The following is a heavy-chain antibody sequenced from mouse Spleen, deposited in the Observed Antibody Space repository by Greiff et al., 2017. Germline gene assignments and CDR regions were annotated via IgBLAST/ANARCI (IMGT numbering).Heavy chain of an antibody. V-gene: IGHV1-15*01. CDR3: TRSVRRHFDY. D-gene: IGHD2-14*01. CDR1: GYTFTDYD. CDR2: IDPETGGT. J-gene: IGHJ2*01. Sequence: QVQLQQSGAELVRPGASVTLSCKASGYTFTDYDMHWVKQTPVHGLEWIGAIDPETGGTAYNQKFKGKAILTADKSSSTAYMELRSLTSEDSAVYYCTRSVRRHFDYWGQGTTLTVSS.